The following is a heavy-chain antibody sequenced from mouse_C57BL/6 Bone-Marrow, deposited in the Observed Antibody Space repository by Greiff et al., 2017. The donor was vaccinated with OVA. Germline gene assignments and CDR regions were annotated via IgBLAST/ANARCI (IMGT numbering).Heavy chain of an antibody. CDR1: GYAFSSSW. Sequence: QVQLKQSGPELVKPGASVKISCKASGYAFSSSWMNWVKQRPGKGLEWIGRIYPGDGDTNYNGKFKGKATLTADKSSSTAYMQLSSLTSEDSAVYFCAAYSNYDAMDYWGQGTSVTVSS. CDR2: IYPGDGDT. D-gene: IGHD2-5*01. V-gene: IGHV1-82*01. CDR3: AAYSNYDAMDY. J-gene: IGHJ4*01.